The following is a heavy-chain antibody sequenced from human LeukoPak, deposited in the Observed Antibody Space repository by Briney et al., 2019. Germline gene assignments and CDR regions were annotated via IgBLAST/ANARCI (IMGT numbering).Heavy chain of an antibody. V-gene: IGHV3-30*03. CDR2: ISYDGSNK. Sequence: GGSLRLSCAASGFTFSSYGMPWVRQAPGKGLEWVAVISYDGSNKYYADSVKGRFTISRDNSKNTLYLQMNSLRAEDTAVYYCASIRGSYLYFDYWGQGTLVTVSS. CDR3: ASIRGSYLYFDY. D-gene: IGHD1-26*01. CDR1: GFTFSSYG. J-gene: IGHJ4*02.